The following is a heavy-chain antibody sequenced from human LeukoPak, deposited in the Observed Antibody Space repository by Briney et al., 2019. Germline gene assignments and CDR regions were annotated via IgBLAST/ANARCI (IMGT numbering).Heavy chain of an antibody. J-gene: IGHJ5*02. V-gene: IGHV1-2*02. D-gene: IGHD2-2*01. CDR1: GYTFTGYY. Sequence: ASVKVSCKASGYTFTGYYMHWVRQAPGQGLEWMGWINPNSGGTNYAQKFQGRVTMTRDTSISTAYMELSRLRSDDTAVYYCARVYCSSTSCYQSWFDPWGQGTLVTVSS. CDR3: ARVYCSSTSCYQSWFDP. CDR2: INPNSGGT.